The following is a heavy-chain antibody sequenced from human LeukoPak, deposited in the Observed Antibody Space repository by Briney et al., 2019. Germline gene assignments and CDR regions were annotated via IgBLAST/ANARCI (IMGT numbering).Heavy chain of an antibody. Sequence: PGGSLRLSCAASGFTFSSYSMNWVRQAPGKGLEWVSYISSSSSTIYYADSVKGRFTISRDNAKNSLYLQMNSLRAEDTAVYYCARGWYSNSPPGVAAAGRGFDYWGQGTLVTVSS. V-gene: IGHV3-48*04. J-gene: IGHJ4*02. CDR2: ISSSSSTI. CDR3: ARGWYSNSPPGVAAAGRGFDY. D-gene: IGHD6-13*01. CDR1: GFTFSSYS.